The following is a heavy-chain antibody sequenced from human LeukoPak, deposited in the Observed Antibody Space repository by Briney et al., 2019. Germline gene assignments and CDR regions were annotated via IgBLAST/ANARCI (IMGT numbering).Heavy chain of an antibody. J-gene: IGHJ4*02. CDR3: VRDGENYAYFDY. Sequence: GGSLRLSCAASGFIVCRKYMAWVRQAPGKGLEWVSTIHFGGGASYADSVKGRFTISRDNSKNMVYLQMKTLTVEDTGVYYCVRDGENYAYFDYWGQGALVTVSS. V-gene: IGHV3-66*01. D-gene: IGHD1-7*01. CDR2: IHFGGGA. CDR1: GFIVCRKY.